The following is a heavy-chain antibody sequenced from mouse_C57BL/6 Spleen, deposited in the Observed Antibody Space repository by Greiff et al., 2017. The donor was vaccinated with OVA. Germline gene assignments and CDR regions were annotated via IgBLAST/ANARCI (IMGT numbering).Heavy chain of an antibody. J-gene: IGHJ2*01. CDR2: INPNNGGT. CDR1: GYTFTDYY. D-gene: IGHD2-4*01. CDR3: ARRFDYDGFDY. V-gene: IGHV1-26*01. Sequence: EVKLQQSGPELVKPGASVKISCKASGYTFTDYYMNWVKQSHGKSLEWIGDINPNNGGTSYNQKFKGKATLTVDKSSSTAYMELRSLTSEDAAVDYCARRFDYDGFDYWGQGTTLTVSS.